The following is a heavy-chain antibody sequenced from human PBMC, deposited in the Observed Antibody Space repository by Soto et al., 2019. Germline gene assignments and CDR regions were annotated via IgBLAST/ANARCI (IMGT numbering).Heavy chain of an antibody. D-gene: IGHD1-26*01. Sequence: ASVKVSCKASGYTFTSYAMHWVRQAPGQRLEWMGWINAGNGNTKYSQKFQGRVTITRDTSASTAYMELSSLRSEDTAVYYCAGGDSGNYDNFDYWGQGTLVPVSS. J-gene: IGHJ4*02. V-gene: IGHV1-3*01. CDR1: GYTFTSYA. CDR2: INAGNGNT. CDR3: AGGDSGNYDNFDY.